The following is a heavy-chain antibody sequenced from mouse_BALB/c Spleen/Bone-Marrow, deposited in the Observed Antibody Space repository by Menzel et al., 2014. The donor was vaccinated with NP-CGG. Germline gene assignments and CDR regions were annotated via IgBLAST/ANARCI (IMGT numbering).Heavy chain of an antibody. D-gene: IGHD1-1*01. CDR2: IRSKSNNYAT. J-gene: IGHJ4*01. V-gene: IGHV10-1*02. CDR1: GFTFNTYA. CDR3: VRYYGSSYYYAMDY. Sequence: EVQGVESGGGLVQPKGSLKLSCAASGFTFNTYAMNWVRQAPGKGLEWVARIRSKSNNYATYYADSEKDRFTISRDDSQSMLYLQMDNLKTEDTAMYYCVRYYGSSYYYAMDYWGQGTSVTVSS.